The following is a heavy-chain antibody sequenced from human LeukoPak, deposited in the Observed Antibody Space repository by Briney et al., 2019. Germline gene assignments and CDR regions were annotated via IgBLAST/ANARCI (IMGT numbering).Heavy chain of an antibody. Sequence: SETLSLTCTVSGGSISSYYWSWIRQPAGKGLEWIGRIYTSGSTNYNPSLKSRVTMSVGMSKNQFSLKLSSVTAADTAVYYCARGRVGATTYAFDIWGQGTMVTVSS. J-gene: IGHJ3*02. D-gene: IGHD1-26*01. CDR1: GGSISSYY. CDR2: IYTSGST. V-gene: IGHV4-4*07. CDR3: ARGRVGATTYAFDI.